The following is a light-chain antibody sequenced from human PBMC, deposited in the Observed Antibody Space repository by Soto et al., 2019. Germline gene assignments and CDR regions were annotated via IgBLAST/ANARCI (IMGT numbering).Light chain of an antibody. CDR1: QSVSNW. J-gene: IGKJ1*01. CDR2: RAS. CDR3: QQYNNYWT. Sequence: QKTQSPSPLSASVGDRVTNTCRASQSVSNWLAWYQQKPGKVPKLLIYRASSLESGVPSRFSGSGSGTEFTLTISSLQPDDFATYYCQQYNNYWTFGQGTKVDIK. V-gene: IGKV1-5*03.